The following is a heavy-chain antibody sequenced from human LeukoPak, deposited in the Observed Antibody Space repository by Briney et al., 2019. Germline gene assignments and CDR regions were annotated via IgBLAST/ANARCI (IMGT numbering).Heavy chain of an antibody. J-gene: IGHJ4*02. CDR3: AKHFRGDS. Sequence: GGSLRLFYAASGFTFCCYSMIWVRQAPGKGLEWVSYISSSSSTIYYADSVKGRFTISRDNAKHSLYLEMNSLRDEDTAVYFYAKHFRGDSWGQGTLVTVSS. V-gene: IGHV3-48*02. CDR2: ISSSSSTI. CDR1: GFTFCCYS.